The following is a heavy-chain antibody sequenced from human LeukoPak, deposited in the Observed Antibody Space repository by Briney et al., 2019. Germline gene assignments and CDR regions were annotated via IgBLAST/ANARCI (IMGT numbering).Heavy chain of an antibody. CDR3: AKAEGYDILTGLDY. V-gene: IGHV3-23*01. CDR1: GFTFSSYA. CDR2: IGASGGST. Sequence: GGSLRLSCATSGFTFSSYAMSWVRQAPGKGLEWVSGIGASGGSTYYADSVKGRFTISRDNSKNTLYLQMNILRTEDTAVYYCAKAEGYDILTGLDYWGQGTLVTVSS. D-gene: IGHD3-9*01. J-gene: IGHJ4*02.